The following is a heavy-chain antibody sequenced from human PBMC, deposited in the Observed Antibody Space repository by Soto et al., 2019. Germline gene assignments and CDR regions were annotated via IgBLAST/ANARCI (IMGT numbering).Heavy chain of an antibody. Sequence: GGSLRLSCAASGFTFSSYAMSWVRQAPGKGLEWVSAISGSGGSTYYADSVKGRFTISRDNSKNTLYLQMNSLRAEDTAVYYCAEAGRKAAAGPVDYWGQGTLVTVSS. CDR1: GFTFSSYA. CDR2: ISGSGGST. J-gene: IGHJ4*02. D-gene: IGHD6-13*01. V-gene: IGHV3-23*01. CDR3: AEAGRKAAAGPVDY.